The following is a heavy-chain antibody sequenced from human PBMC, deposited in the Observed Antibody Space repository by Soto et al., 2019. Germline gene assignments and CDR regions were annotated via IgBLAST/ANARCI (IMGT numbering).Heavy chain of an antibody. CDR2: ISYDGSNK. Sequence: GGSLRLSCAASGFTFSSYAMHWVRQAPGKGLEWVAVISYDGSNKYYSDSVKGRFTITSDNSKNTLYLQMNSLRAEDTAVYYCARDLYSSGWYLNYYYYYYGMDVWGQGTTVTVSS. CDR1: GFTFSSYA. D-gene: IGHD6-19*01. J-gene: IGHJ6*02. V-gene: IGHV3-30-3*01. CDR3: ARDLYSSGWYLNYYYYYYGMDV.